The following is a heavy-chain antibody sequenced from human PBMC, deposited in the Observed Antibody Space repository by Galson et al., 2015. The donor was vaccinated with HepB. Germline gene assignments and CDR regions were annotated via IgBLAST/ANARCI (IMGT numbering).Heavy chain of an antibody. CDR2: ISVSGDPT. CDR3: AKDLLGLWFGDSLIPQFDY. Sequence: SLRLSCAASGFTFSSYAMSWLRQAPGKGLEWVSYISVSGDPTYYADSVKGRFTISRDDSENTLYLQMNTLGAEDTAVYYCAKDLLGLWFGDSLIPQFDYWGRGTLVTVSS. D-gene: IGHD3-10*01. V-gene: IGHV3-23*01. J-gene: IGHJ4*02. CDR1: GFTFSSYA.